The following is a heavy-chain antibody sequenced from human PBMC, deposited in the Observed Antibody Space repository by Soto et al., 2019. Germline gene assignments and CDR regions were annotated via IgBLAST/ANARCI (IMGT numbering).Heavy chain of an antibody. D-gene: IGHD3-16*02. V-gene: IGHV3-23*01. CDR1: GFTFRSYG. J-gene: IGHJ4*02. CDR2: ISGSEDNT. Sequence: EVQLLESGGGLVQPGGSLRLSCAGSGFTFRSYGMSWVRQAPGKGLEWVSSISGSEDNTYYADSVKGRFSISRDNSKNTVYLQMTSLRAEETDVYYCAAIRGLVDPFELWGQGTLVTVSS. CDR3: AAIRGLVDPFEL.